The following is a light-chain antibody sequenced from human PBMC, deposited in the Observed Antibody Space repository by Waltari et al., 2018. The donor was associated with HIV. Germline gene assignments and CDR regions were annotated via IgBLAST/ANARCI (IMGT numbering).Light chain of an antibody. CDR2: DVK. CDR1: RSDIGDYNY. Sequence: QSALTQPASLSGSPGQSITISCSGFRSDIGDYNYVSWYQQYQGKVPKLIIYDVKYRPSGVSNRLSGSKSDSAAFLNISGLQTEDEAVYHCCSYTSGSTHVFGTGTEVTVL. CDR3: CSYTSGSTHV. J-gene: IGLJ1*01. V-gene: IGLV2-14*03.